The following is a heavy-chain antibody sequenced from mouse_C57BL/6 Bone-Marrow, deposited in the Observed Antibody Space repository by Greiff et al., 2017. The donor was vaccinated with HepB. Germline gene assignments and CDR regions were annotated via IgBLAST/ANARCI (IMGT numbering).Heavy chain of an antibody. J-gene: IGHJ4*01. CDR2: IWTGGGT. CDR1: GFSLTSYA. CDR3: ARNGPGRLRPYYYAMDY. Sequence: VKLMESGPGLVAPSQSLSITCTVSGFSLTSYAISWVRQPPGKGLEWLGVIWTGGGTNYNSALKSRLSISKDNSKSQVFLKMNSLQTDDTARYYCARNGPGRLRPYYYAMDYWGQGTSVTVSS. D-gene: IGHD2-4*01. V-gene: IGHV2-9-1*01.